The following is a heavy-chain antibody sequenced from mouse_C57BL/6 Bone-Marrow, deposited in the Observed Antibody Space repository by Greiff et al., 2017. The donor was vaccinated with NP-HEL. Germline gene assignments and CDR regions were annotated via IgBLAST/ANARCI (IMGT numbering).Heavy chain of an antibody. V-gene: IGHV1-64*01. CDR3: ARDYGNYVAY. CDR1: GYTFTSYW. D-gene: IGHD2-1*01. Sequence: QVQLQQPGAELVKPGASVKLSCKASGYTFTSYWMHWVKQRPGQGLEWIGMIHPNSGSTNYNEKFKSKATLTVDKSSSTAYMRLSSQTSEDSAVYDGARDYGNYVAYWGQGTLVTVSA. CDR2: IHPNSGST. J-gene: IGHJ3*01.